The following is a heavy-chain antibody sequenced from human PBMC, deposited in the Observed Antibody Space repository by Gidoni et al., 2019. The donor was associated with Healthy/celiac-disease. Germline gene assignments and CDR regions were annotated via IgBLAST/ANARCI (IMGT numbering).Heavy chain of an antibody. V-gene: IGHV4-38-2*01. Sequence: QVQLQESGPGLVKPSETLSLTCAVSGYSISSGYYWGWIRQPPGKGLEWIGSIYHSGSTYYNPSLKSRVTISVDTSKNQFSLKLSSVTAADTAVYYCARMGIAAAGKVRASYWFDPWGQGTLVTVSS. CDR3: ARMGIAAAGKVRASYWFDP. CDR2: IYHSGST. D-gene: IGHD6-13*01. CDR1: GYSISSGYY. J-gene: IGHJ5*02.